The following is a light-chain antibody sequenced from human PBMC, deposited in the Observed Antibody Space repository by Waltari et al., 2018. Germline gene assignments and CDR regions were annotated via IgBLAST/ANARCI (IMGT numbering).Light chain of an antibody. CDR2: KVS. V-gene: IGKV2-30*02. CDR3: LQATHWPGT. CDR1: QSLVHSDGNTY. Sequence: DVVMTQSPLSLPVTLGQPASISCRSSQSLVHSDGNTYLNWFQQRPGQSPRRLIYKVSKRDSGVPDRFSGSGSGTDFTLKISRVEAEDVGFYYCLQATHWPGTFGQGTKVEI. J-gene: IGKJ1*01.